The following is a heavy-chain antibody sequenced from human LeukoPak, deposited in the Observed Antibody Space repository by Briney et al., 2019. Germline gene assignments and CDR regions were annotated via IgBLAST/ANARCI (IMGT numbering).Heavy chain of an antibody. CDR2: INHSGST. J-gene: IGHJ4*02. D-gene: IGHD4-17*01. CDR1: GGSFSGYY. CDR3: ARNFAYGANRALDS. V-gene: IGHV4-34*01. Sequence: ASETLSLTCAVYGGSFSGYYWSWIRQPPGKGLEWIGEINHSGSTNYNPSLKSRVTISVDTSKNQFSLKLSSVTAADTAVYYCARNFAYGANRALDSWGQGTLVTVSS.